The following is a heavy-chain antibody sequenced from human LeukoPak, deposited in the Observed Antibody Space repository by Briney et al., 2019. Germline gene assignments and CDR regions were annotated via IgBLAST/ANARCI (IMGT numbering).Heavy chain of an antibody. J-gene: IGHJ4*02. CDR3: ARGSQSLGYCSGGSCRAKIFDY. CDR1: GGSFSGYY. V-gene: IGHV4-34*01. Sequence: PSETLSLTCAVYGGSFSGYYWSWIRQPPGKGLEWIGEINHSGSTNYNPSLKSRVTISVDTSKNQFSLKLGSVTAADTAVYYCARGSQSLGYCSGGSCRAKIFDYWGQGTLVTVSS. D-gene: IGHD2-15*01. CDR2: INHSGST.